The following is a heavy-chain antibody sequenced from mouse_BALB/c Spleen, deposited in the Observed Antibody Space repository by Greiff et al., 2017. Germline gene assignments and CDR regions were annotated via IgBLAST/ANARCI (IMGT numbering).Heavy chain of an antibody. V-gene: IGHV1-4*01. Sequence: QVQLQQSGAELARPGASVKMSCKASGYTFTSYTMHWVKQRPGQGLEWIGYINPSSGYTNYNQKFKDKATLTADKSSSTAYMQLSSLTSEDSAVYYCARWAPITTVVATNAMDYWGQGTSVTVSA. CDR2: INPSSGYT. J-gene: IGHJ4*01. CDR3: ARWAPITTVVATNAMDY. D-gene: IGHD1-1*01. CDR1: GYTFTSYT.